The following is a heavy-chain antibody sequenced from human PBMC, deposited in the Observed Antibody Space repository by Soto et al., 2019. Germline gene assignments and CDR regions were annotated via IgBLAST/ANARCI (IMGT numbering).Heavy chain of an antibody. D-gene: IGHD2-8*01. Sequence: GGSLRLSCAASGFTFSSYWMHWVRQAPGKGLVWVSRINSDGSSTSYADSVKGRFTISRDNAKNTLYLQMNSLRAEDTAVYYCAREVGYCTNGVCYTARDYYYGMDVWGQGTTVTVSS. CDR1: GFTFSSYW. V-gene: IGHV3-74*01. J-gene: IGHJ6*02. CDR2: INSDGSST. CDR3: AREVGYCTNGVCYTARDYYYGMDV.